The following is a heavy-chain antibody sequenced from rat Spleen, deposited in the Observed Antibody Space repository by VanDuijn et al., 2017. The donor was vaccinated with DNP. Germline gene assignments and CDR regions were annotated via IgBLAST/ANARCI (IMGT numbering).Heavy chain of an antibody. V-gene: IGHV5-19*01. Sequence: EVQLVESGGGLVQPGRSLKLSCAASGFTFSNYGMHWIRQAPTKGLEWVASISPSAGSTYYRDSVKGRFPISRDNAKSTLYLQMDSLRSEDTATYYCATDRQVLYWEPQGFAYWGQGTLVTVSS. CDR3: ATDRQVLYWEPQGFAY. CDR2: ISPSAGST. D-gene: IGHD5-1*01. J-gene: IGHJ3*01. CDR1: GFTFSNYG.